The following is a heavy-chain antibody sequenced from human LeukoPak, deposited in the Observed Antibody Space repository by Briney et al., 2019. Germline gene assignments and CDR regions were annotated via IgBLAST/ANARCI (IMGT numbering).Heavy chain of an antibody. J-gene: IGHJ2*01. CDR2: IWYDGSNK. CDR1: GFTFSSYG. Sequence: GGSLRLSCAASGFTFSSYGMHWVRQAPGKGLEWVAVIWYDGSNKYYADSVKGRFTISRDNAKSTLYLQMNSLRAEDTAVYYCAKSPPAYWYFDLWGRGTLVTVSS. V-gene: IGHV3-33*06. CDR3: AKSPPAYWYFDL.